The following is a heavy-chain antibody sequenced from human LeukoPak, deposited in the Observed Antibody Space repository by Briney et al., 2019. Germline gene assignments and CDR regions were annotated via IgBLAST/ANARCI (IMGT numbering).Heavy chain of an antibody. CDR2: IYTSVST. V-gene: IGHV4-4*07. CDR3: ARDPIAAAAHFDY. Sequence: SDTLSLTCTVSGASIGIYFCRWVPHPAGKGVEWVGRIYTSVSTNYNPSLKSRVTMSVDTSKDQFSLKLTSVTAADTGVYYCARDPIAAAAHFDYWGQGTLVTVSS. D-gene: IGHD6-13*01. CDR1: GASIGIYF. J-gene: IGHJ4*02.